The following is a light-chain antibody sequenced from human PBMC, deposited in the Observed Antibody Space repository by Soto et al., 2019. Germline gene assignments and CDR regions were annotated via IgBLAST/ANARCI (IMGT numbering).Light chain of an antibody. CDR3: QQSSYSPLT. J-gene: IGKJ4*01. V-gene: IGKV3-20*01. CDR1: QRVSNNY. Sequence: EIVLTQSPGTLSLSPGERATLSCRASQRVSNNYLAWYQQKPGQAPRLLIYSASSRATGIPDRFSGSGSGTDFTLTISRLEPEDFAVYFCQQSSYSPLTFGGGTKVEI. CDR2: SAS.